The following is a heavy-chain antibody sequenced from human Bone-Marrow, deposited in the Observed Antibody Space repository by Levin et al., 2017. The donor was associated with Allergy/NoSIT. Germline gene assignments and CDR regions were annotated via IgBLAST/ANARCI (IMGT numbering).Heavy chain of an antibody. J-gene: IGHJ6*02. D-gene: IGHD4-17*01. CDR3: ARAGGLSTVTTFGYGMDV. Sequence: GGSLRLSCAASGFTFSSYDMHWVRQATGKGLEWVSGIGTADETYYPGSVKGRFTISRENAKNSLYLQMNSLTAGDTAVYYCARAGGLSTVTTFGYGMDVWGQGTTVTVSS. CDR2: IGTADET. V-gene: IGHV3-13*01. CDR1: GFTFSSYD.